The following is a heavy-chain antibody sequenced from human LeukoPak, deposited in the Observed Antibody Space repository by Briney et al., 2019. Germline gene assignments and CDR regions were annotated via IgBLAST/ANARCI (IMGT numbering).Heavy chain of an antibody. CDR1: GGSISSGSYY. V-gene: IGHV4-61*02. J-gene: IGHJ3*02. CDR3: ASRDANTAAAFDI. CDR2: IFTSGST. Sequence: SQTLSLTCTVSGGSISSGSYYWSWIRQPAGKGLEWIGRIFTSGSTSYNPSLKSRVSMSVDTSKNQFSLKLISVTAADTAVYYCASRDANTAAAFDIWGQGTMLTVSS. D-gene: IGHD2-21*02.